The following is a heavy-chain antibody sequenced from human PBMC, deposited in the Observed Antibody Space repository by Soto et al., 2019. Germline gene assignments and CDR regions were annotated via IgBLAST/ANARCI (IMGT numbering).Heavy chain of an antibody. J-gene: IGHJ4*02. Sequence: QLQLQESGPGLVKPSETLSLTCTVSGGSISSSSYYWGWIRQPPGKGLEWIGSIYYSGSTYYNPSRKCRLTMSVDKSKNHSSLKLSSVTAVDTAVYDFARGWIHLWSAGDYWGQGTLVTVSA. CDR1: GGSISSSSYY. CDR2: IYYSGST. V-gene: IGHV4-39*02. D-gene: IGHD5-18*01. CDR3: ARGWIHLWSAGDY.